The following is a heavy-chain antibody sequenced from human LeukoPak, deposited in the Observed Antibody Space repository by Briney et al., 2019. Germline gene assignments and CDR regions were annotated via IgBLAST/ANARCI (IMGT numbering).Heavy chain of an antibody. D-gene: IGHD2-2*01. CDR2: IWYDGSNK. J-gene: IGHJ4*02. CDR1: GFTFSSYG. CDR3: ARDHIVVVPAAPDY. Sequence: PGRSLRLSCAASGFTFSSYGMHWVRQAPGKGLEWVAVIWYDGSNKYYADSVKGRFTISRDNSKNTLYLQMNSLRAEDTAVYYCARDHIVVVPAAPDYWGQGTLVTVSS. V-gene: IGHV3-33*01.